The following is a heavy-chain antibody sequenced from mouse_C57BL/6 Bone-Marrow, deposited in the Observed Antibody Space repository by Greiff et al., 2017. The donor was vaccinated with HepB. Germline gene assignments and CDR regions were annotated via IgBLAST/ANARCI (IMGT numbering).Heavy chain of an antibody. V-gene: IGHV5-12*01. J-gene: IGHJ4*01. CDR3: ARHLRDYAMDY. CDR1: GFTFSDYY. Sequence: EVKVEESGGGLVQPGGSLKLSCAASGFTFSDYYMYWVRQTPEKRLEWVAYISNGGGSTYYPDTVKGRFTISRDNAKNTLYLQMSRLKSEDTAMYYCARHLRDYAMDYWGQGTSVTVSS. D-gene: IGHD1-1*01. CDR2: ISNGGGST.